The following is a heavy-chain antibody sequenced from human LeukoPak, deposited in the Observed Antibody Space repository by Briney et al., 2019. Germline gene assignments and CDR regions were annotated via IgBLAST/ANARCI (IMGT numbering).Heavy chain of an antibody. CDR2: ISGSGDST. J-gene: IGHJ4*02. CDR1: GFSFSSYA. V-gene: IGHV3-23*01. CDR3: APGWPWGLDY. Sequence: PGGSLRLSCAASGFSFSSYAITWVRQAPGKGLEWVSIISGSGDSTYYADSVKGRFTISRDNFKNTLYLQMNSLRAEDTAVYYCAPGWPWGLDYWGQGTLVPASS. D-gene: IGHD7-27*01.